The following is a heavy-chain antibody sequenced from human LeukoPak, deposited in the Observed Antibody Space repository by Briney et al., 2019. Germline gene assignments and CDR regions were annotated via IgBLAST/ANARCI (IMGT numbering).Heavy chain of an antibody. CDR3: ARRLSTYSSSPYFDY. CDR2: IYYSGGT. CDR1: GGSISSSSYY. V-gene: IGHV4-39*01. J-gene: IGHJ4*02. D-gene: IGHD6-6*01. Sequence: PSETLSLTCTVSGGSISSSSYYWGWIRQPPGKGLEWIGSIYYSGGTYYNASLKSRVTISVDTSKNQFSLKLSSVTAADTAVYYCARRLSTYSSSPYFDYWGQGTLVTVPS.